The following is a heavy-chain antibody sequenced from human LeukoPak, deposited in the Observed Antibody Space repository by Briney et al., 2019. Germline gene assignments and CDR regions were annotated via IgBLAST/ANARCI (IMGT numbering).Heavy chain of an antibody. CDR3: AKDPRYSYGYG. Sequence: GGSLRLSCAASGFTFSSYEMNWVRQAPGKVLEWVSYISSSGSTIYYADSVKGRFTISRDNSKNTLYLQMNSLRAEDTAVYYCAKDPRYSYGYGWGQGTLVTVSS. V-gene: IGHV3-48*03. CDR1: GFTFSSYE. J-gene: IGHJ4*02. CDR2: ISSSGSTI. D-gene: IGHD5-18*01.